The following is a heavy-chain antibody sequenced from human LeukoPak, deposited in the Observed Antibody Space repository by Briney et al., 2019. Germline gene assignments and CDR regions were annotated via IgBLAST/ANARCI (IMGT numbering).Heavy chain of an antibody. V-gene: IGHV3-7*01. D-gene: IGHD3-10*01. J-gene: IGHJ4*02. CDR3: ARAVYGSGSFHFDY. CDR2: IKQDGSEK. Sequence: PGGSLRLSCVASGFTFSSYWMSWVRQTPGKGLEWVANIKQDGSEKNYVDSVKGRFTISRDNAKNSLYLQMNSLRADDTAVYYCARAVYGSGSFHFDYWGQGTLVTVSS. CDR1: GFTFSSYW.